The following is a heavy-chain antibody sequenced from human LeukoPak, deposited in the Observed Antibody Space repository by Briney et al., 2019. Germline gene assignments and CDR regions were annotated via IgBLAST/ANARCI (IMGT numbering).Heavy chain of an antibody. Sequence: KPSETLSLTCTVSGGSVSSYYWSWIRRPPGRGLEWIAYLSHSGSSDSNPSLTSRVTTLVDTSKNQFSLKLTPVTAADTAVYYCARGSINPQRVDYWGQGTLVTVSS. D-gene: IGHD5-12*01. CDR3: ARGSINPQRVDY. CDR1: GGSVSSYY. J-gene: IGHJ4*02. V-gene: IGHV4-59*02. CDR2: LSHSGSS.